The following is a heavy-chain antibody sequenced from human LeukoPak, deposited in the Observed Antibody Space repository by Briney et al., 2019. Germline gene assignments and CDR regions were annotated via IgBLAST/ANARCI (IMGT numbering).Heavy chain of an antibody. Sequence: PSETLSLTCTVSGGSISSSSYYWGWIRQPPGKGLEWIGSIYYSGSTYYNPSLKSRVTISVDTSKNQFSLKLSSVTAADTAVYYCARSYSSGWPTDYWGRGTLVTVSS. D-gene: IGHD6-19*01. CDR2: IYYSGST. J-gene: IGHJ4*02. V-gene: IGHV4-39*07. CDR3: ARSYSSGWPTDY. CDR1: GGSISSSSYY.